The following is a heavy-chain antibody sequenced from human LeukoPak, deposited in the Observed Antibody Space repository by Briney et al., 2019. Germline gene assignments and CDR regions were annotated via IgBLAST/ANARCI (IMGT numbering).Heavy chain of an antibody. D-gene: IGHD2-15*01. V-gene: IGHV3-66*01. CDR2: IHSDETT. CDR3: VRYFPYSYYYGMDV. CDR1: GFTVSSNY. J-gene: IGHJ6*02. Sequence: GGSLRLSCAASGFTVSSNYMGWVRQAPGKGLEWVSLIHSDETTYYADSAKGRFTISRDNSKNTLFLQMNSLRAEDTAVYYCVRYFPYSYYYGMDVWGQGTTVTVSS.